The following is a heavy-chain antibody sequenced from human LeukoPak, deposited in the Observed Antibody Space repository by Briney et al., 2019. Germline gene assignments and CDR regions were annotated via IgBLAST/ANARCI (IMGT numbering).Heavy chain of an antibody. CDR2: IYYSGST. CDR3: ARLAMVTGLDY. V-gene: IGHV4-31*03. CDR1: GGSVSSGGYY. D-gene: IGHD5-18*01. Sequence: SETLSLTCTVSGGSVSSGGYYWSWIRQHPGKGLEWIGYIYYSGSTYYNPSLKSRVTISVDTSKNQFSLKLSSVTAADTAVYYCARLAMVTGLDYWGQGTLVTVSS. J-gene: IGHJ4*02.